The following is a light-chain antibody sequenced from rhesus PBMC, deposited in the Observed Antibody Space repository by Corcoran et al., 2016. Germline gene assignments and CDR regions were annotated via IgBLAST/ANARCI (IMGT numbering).Light chain of an antibody. CDR3: QQYNNWNS. CDR2: GAS. J-gene: IGKJ2*01. CDR1: QSVSSY. Sequence: EIVMTQSPATLSLSPGERATLSCRASQSVSSYVAWYQQKPEQAPRPLIYGASSRATGIPDRISGSGSGTVFTLIISSLEPEDVGVYDCQQYNNWNSFGQGTKVEIK. V-gene: IGKV3S9*01.